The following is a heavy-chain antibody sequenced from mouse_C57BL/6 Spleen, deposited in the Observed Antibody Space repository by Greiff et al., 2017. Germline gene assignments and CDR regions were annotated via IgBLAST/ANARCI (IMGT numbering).Heavy chain of an antibody. D-gene: IGHD2-2*01. Sequence: QVQLKESGAELVKPGASVKISCKASGYAFSSYWMHWVKQRPGKGLEWIGQIYPGDGDTNYNGKFKGKATLTADKSSSTAYMQLSSLTAEDSAVYFCARRDGYGDAWFAYRGQGALVTVSA. CDR3: ARRDGYGDAWFAY. J-gene: IGHJ3*01. V-gene: IGHV1-80*01. CDR2: IYPGDGDT. CDR1: GYAFSSYW.